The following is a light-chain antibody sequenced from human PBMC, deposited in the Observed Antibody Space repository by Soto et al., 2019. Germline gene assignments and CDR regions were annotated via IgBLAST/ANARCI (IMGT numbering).Light chain of an antibody. Sequence: QSVLTQPPSASGSPGQSVTISCTGTNSDVGGYNYVSWYQQHPGKAPKVMIFEVSKRPSGVPDRFSGSKSGNTASLTVSGLQAEDEADYYCCSYAGSNNLVFGGGTQLTVL. J-gene: IGLJ3*02. V-gene: IGLV2-8*01. CDR3: CSYAGSNNLV. CDR2: EVS. CDR1: NSDVGGYNY.